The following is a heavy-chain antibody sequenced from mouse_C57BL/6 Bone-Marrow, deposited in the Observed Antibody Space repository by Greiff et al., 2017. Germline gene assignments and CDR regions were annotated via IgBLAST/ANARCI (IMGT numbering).Heavy chain of an antibody. CDR2: INPNNGGT. CDR3: ARSSGSRTGFAY. V-gene: IGHV1-18*01. J-gene: IGHJ3*01. CDR1: GYTFTDYN. Sequence: VHVKQSGPELVKPGASVKIPCKASGYTFTDYNMDWVKQSHGKSLEWIGDINPNNGGTIYNQKFKGKATLTVDKSSSTAYMELRSLTSEDTAVYYCARSSGSRTGFAYWGQGTLVTVSA. D-gene: IGHD1-1*01.